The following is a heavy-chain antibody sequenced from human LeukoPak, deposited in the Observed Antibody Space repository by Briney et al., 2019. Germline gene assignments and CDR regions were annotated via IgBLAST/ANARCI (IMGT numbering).Heavy chain of an antibody. J-gene: IGHJ4*02. V-gene: IGHV3-53*01. Sequence: PGGSLRLSCAGCGFIDRNNSISWVRQAPGKGLEWVSVIDTGGSTYYAVSVRVRFTISRDNSKNSLYLQMNSLRVEDTAVYHCASGQQLERWGQGTLVTVSS. CDR2: IDTGGST. CDR1: GFIDRNNS. CDR3: ASGQQLER. D-gene: IGHD6-13*01.